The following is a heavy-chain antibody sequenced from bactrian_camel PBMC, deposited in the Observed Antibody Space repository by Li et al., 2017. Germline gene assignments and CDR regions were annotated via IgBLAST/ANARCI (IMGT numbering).Heavy chain of an antibody. CDR2: IESDGST. V-gene: IGHV3S9*01. CDR3: VRTPVGTSVSY. CDR1: GDTIGRYC. J-gene: IGHJ4*01. D-gene: IGHD6*01. Sequence: HVQLVESGGDSVQAGGSLRLSCVASGDTIGRYCMGWFRQIPDREREGVAGIESDGSTSCADSVKGRFTISRDNTKNTVYLQMNSLKPNDTGVYYCVRTPVGTSVSYWGQGTQVTVS.